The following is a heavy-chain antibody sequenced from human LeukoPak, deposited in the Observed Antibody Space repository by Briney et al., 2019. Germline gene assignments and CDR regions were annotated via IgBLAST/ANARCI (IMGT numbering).Heavy chain of an antibody. CDR3: AKDGNWNYFDY. Sequence: TGGSLRLSCAAAGFDFSDFWMSWVRQVPGKGLEWVATIKKDGSETHYVDSVKGRFTISRHNAESSLYLQMNSLRAEDTAVYYCAKDGNWNYFDYWGQGTLVTVSS. CDR2: IKKDGSET. CDR1: GFDFSDFW. D-gene: IGHD1-20*01. V-gene: IGHV3-7*01. J-gene: IGHJ4*02.